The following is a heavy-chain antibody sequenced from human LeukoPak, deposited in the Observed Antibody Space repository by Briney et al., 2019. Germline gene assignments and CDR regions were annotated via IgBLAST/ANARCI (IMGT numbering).Heavy chain of an antibody. J-gene: IGHJ4*02. V-gene: IGHV3-20*04. CDR2: INWNGGST. D-gene: IGHD3-10*01. CDR1: GFTFDDYG. CDR3: AKVAHYCFDY. Sequence: PGGSLRLSCAASGFTFDDYGMSWVRQAPGKGLEWVSGINWNGGSTGYADSVKGRFTISRDSAKNSLFPQMNSLRAEDTAVYYCAKVAHYCFDYWGQGTLVTVSS.